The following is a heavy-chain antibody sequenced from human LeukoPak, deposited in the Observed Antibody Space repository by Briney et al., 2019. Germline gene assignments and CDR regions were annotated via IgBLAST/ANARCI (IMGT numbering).Heavy chain of an antibody. CDR3: AREYYYGSGSYYNVPYYYYYGMDV. CDR1: GYTFTSYG. J-gene: IGHJ6*02. Sequence: GASVKVSCKASGYTFTSYGISWVRQAPGQGLEWMGWISAYNGNTNYAQKLKGRVTMTTDTSTSTAYMELRSLRSDDTAVYYCAREYYYGSGSYYNVPYYYYYGMDVWGQGTTVTVSS. D-gene: IGHD3-10*01. V-gene: IGHV1-18*01. CDR2: ISAYNGNT.